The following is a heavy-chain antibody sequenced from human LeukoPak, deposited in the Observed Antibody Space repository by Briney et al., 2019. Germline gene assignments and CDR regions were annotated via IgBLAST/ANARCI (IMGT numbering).Heavy chain of an antibody. V-gene: IGHV4-39*01. Sequence: SETLSLTCTASGGSISSSSYYWGWIRQPPGKGLEWIGSIYYSGGTYYNPSLKSRVTISVDTSKNQFSLKLSSVTAADTAVYYCARRALWPTPDYWGQRTPVTVSS. CDR1: GGSISSSSYY. D-gene: IGHD5-18*01. CDR2: IYYSGGT. CDR3: ARRALWPTPDY. J-gene: IGHJ4*02.